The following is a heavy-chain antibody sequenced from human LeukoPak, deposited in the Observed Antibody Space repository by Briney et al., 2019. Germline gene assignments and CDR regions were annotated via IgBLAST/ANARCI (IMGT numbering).Heavy chain of an antibody. CDR2: ITSSSTYI. CDR3: ARGPMGYYYYYMDV. V-gene: IGHV3-21*01. Sequence: ITSSSTYIYYADSVKGRFTISRDNAKNSLYLQMNSLRAEDTAVYYCARGPMGYYYYYMDVWGKGTTVTVSS. J-gene: IGHJ6*03. D-gene: IGHD3-10*01.